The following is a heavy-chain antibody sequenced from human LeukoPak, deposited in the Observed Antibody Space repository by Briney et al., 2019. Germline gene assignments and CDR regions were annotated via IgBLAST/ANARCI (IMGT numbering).Heavy chain of an antibody. CDR1: GFTFSSYA. D-gene: IGHD5-18*01. J-gene: IGHJ4*02. CDR2: INGSGGST. V-gene: IGHV3-23*01. Sequence: GGSLRLSCAASGFTFSSYAMSWVRQAPGKGLEWVSDINGSGGSTYYADSVKGRFTISRDNSENTLYLQMNSLRAEDTAVYYCAKRIQSAMATGYWGQGTLVTVSS. CDR3: AKRIQSAMATGY.